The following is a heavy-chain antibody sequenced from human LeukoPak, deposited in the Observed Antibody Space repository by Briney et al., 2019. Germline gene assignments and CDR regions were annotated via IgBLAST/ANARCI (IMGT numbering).Heavy chain of an antibody. CDR3: ARVWGITAAGGEIEY. CDR2: ISSSSSTI. J-gene: IGHJ4*02. CDR1: GFTFSSYS. D-gene: IGHD6-13*01. V-gene: IGHV3-48*02. Sequence: SGGSLRLSCAASGFTFSSYSMNWVRQAPGKGLEWVSYISSSSSTIYYADSVKGRFTISRDNAKDSLYLQMNSLRDEDTAVYYCARVWGITAAGGEIEYWGQGTLVTVSS.